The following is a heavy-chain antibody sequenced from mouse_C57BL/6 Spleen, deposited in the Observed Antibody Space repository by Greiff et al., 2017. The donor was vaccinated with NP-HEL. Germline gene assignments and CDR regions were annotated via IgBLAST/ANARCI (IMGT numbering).Heavy chain of an antibody. J-gene: IGHJ2*01. Sequence: VKLVESGAELVKPGASVKLSCKASGYTFTEYTIHWVKQRSGQGLEWIGWFYPGSGSIKYNEKFKDNATLTADKSSSTVYMELSRLTSEDSAVYFCARHEDDYGNYVYFDYWGQGTTLTVSS. CDR3: ARHEDDYGNYVYFDY. CDR2: FYPGSGSI. CDR1: GYTFTEYT. V-gene: IGHV1-62-2*01. D-gene: IGHD2-1*01.